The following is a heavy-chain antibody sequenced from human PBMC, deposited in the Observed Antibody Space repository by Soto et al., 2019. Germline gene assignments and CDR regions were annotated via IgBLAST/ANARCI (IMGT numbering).Heavy chain of an antibody. CDR2: ISYTGDT. CDR3: ARIVVGATVDL. D-gene: IGHD1-26*01. Sequence: SETLSLTCSVSGDSVSSDRYFWTWIRQPPGKGLEWIAYISYTGDTNYNPSLKSRVTISVDTSRNQFSLTLTSMTAADTAVYFCARIVVGATVDLWGQGSLVT. V-gene: IGHV4-61*01. J-gene: IGHJ5*02. CDR1: GDSVSSDRYF.